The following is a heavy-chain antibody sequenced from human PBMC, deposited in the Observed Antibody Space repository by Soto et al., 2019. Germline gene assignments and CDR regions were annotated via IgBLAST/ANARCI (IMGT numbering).Heavy chain of an antibody. J-gene: IGHJ4*02. CDR1: GGSFSGYY. V-gene: IGHV4-34*01. CDR3: ARGRYCSGGSCYSDY. CDR2: INHSGST. D-gene: IGHD2-15*01. Sequence: TLSVTWAVYGGSFSGYYWSWIRQPPGKGLEWIGEINHSGSTNYNPSLKSRVTISVDTSKNQFSLKLSSVTAADTAVYYCARGRYCSGGSCYSDYWGQGTLVTVSS.